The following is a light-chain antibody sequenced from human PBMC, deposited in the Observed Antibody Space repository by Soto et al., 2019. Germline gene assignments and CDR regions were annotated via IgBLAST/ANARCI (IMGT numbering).Light chain of an antibody. CDR1: SSDVGAYNY. Sequence: QSVLTQPASVSGSPGQSITISCTGTSSDVGAYNYVSWYQQHPGEAPKLMIYAVSNRPSGVSNRFSGSKSGNTASLTISGLQAEDEADYYCSSYTRSSAPYVFGTGTEVTVL. CDR3: SSYTRSSAPYV. J-gene: IGLJ1*01. CDR2: AVS. V-gene: IGLV2-14*01.